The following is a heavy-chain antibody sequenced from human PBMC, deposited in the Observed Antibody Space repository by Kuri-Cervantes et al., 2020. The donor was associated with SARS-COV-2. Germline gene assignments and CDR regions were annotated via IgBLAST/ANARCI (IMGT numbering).Heavy chain of an antibody. Sequence: GESLKISCAASGFTFSGHWIHWVRQATGKGLERVSAIGTAGDPYYPGSVKGRFTISRDNAKNSLYLQMNSLRAEDTAVYYCARGSSSWYALTIYYYYGMDVWGQGTTVTVSS. CDR1: GFTFSGHW. D-gene: IGHD6-13*01. CDR2: IGTAGDP. CDR3: ARGSSSWYALTIYYYYGMDV. J-gene: IGHJ6*02. V-gene: IGHV3-13*05.